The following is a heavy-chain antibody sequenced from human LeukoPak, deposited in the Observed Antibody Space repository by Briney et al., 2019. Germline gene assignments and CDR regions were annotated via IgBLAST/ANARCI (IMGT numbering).Heavy chain of an antibody. V-gene: IGHV4-39*01. Sequence: SEILSLTCTVSGVSIRDNNYYWGWVRQPPGKGLEWIGSMFYTGSTYYNPSLRPRVTLSVDTSKNQLSLNLKSGTAADTAVYFCARLLLGSTVIDYWGQGALVIVSS. CDR1: GVSIRDNNYY. CDR3: ARLLLGSTVIDY. D-gene: IGHD2-8*02. J-gene: IGHJ4*02. CDR2: MFYTGST.